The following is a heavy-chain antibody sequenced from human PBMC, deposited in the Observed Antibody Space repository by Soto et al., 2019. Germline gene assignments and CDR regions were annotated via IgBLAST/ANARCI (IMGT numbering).Heavy chain of an antibody. CDR1: GGSISSYY. CDR2: IYYSGST. V-gene: IGHV4-59*01. Sequence: QVQLQESGPGLVKPSEPLSLTCTVSGGSISSYYWSWIRQPPGKGLEWIGYIYYSGSTNYNPSPKSRAPISVDTSKHHFSLKLRSATAADTAVYYCARSHGRYWGQGTLVTVSS. J-gene: IGHJ4*02. CDR3: ARSHGRY.